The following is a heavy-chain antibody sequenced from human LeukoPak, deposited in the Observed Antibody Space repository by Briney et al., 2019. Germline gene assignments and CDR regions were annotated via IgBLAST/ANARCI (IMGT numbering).Heavy chain of an antibody. CDR2: IYYSGST. V-gene: IGHV4-59*08. CDR3: ARVHYALGAFDI. D-gene: IGHD2-2*01. Sequence: SETLSLTCTVSGGSISSYYWSWIRQPPGKGLEWIGYIYYSGSTYYNPSLKSRVTISVDTSKNQFSLKLSSVTAADTAVYYCARVHYALGAFDIWGQGTMVTVSS. J-gene: IGHJ3*02. CDR1: GGSISSYY.